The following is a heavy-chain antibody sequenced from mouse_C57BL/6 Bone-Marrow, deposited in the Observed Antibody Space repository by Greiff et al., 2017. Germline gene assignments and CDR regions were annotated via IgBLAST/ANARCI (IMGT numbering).Heavy chain of an antibody. CDR1: GFSFNTYA. J-gene: IGHJ2*01. D-gene: IGHD1-1*01. V-gene: IGHV10-1*01. CDR2: IRSKSNNYAT. CDR3: VRGDYYGSSPDFDY. Sequence: DVKLVESGGGLVQPKGSLKLSCAASGFSFNTYAMNWVRQAPGKGLEWVARIRSKSNNYATYYADSVKDRFTISRDDSESMLYLQMNNLKTEDTAMYYCVRGDYYGSSPDFDYWGQGTTLTVSS.